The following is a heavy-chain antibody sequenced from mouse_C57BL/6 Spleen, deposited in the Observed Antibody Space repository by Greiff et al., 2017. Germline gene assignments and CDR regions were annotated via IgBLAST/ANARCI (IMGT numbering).Heavy chain of an antibody. CDR1: GYTFTSYW. CDR3: ARGKDYDEDYVDY. Sequence: VQLQQSGAELVKPGASVKMSCKASGYTFTSYWITWVKQRPGQGLEWIGDIYPGSGSTNYNEKFKSKATLTVDTSSSTAYMQLSSLTSEDSAVYYCARGKDYDEDYVDYWGQGTTLTVSS. J-gene: IGHJ2*01. D-gene: IGHD2-4*01. V-gene: IGHV1-55*01. CDR2: IYPGSGST.